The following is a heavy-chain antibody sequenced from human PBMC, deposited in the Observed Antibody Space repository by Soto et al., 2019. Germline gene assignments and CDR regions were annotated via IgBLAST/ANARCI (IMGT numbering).Heavy chain of an antibody. Sequence: EVQLLESGGGSVQPGGSLRLSCAASGFTFSSYAMHWVRRPPGKGLEWVSSISGSGGTAYYADSVKGRFSISRDRLVNTLYMQMNSLRAEDTDVYYCTKGRGQNWEVDYWGQGTLVTVSP. CDR1: GFTFSSYA. CDR2: ISGSGGTA. V-gene: IGHV3-23*01. D-gene: IGHD7-27*01. J-gene: IGHJ4*02. CDR3: TKGRGQNWEVDY.